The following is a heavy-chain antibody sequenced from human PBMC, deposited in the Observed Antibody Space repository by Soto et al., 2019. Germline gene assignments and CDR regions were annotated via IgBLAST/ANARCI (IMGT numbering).Heavy chain of an antibody. CDR2: INDDGSAP. D-gene: IGHD3-10*01. V-gene: IGHV3-74*01. CDR1: GFTFSGSW. J-gene: IGHJ4*02. CDR3: ARGIFGSGTANDY. Sequence: EVQLVESGGGLVQPGGSLRLSCAASGFTFSGSWMHWVRQAPGKGLVWVSRINDDGSAPSYADFVKGRFTISRDNAKDTLFLQMTGLRAEDTAVYYCARGIFGSGTANDYWGQGTLVTVSS.